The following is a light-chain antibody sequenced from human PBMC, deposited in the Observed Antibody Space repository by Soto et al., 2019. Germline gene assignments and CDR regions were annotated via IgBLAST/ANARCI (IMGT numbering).Light chain of an antibody. Sequence: EIVLTQFPGALSLSPGERVTLSCRASQTVSNTYLAWYQQKSGQAPKFLIYGASNRATGIPDRFSGSGSGTDFTLTISRLETEDFAVYYCQQYGDLPPTFGGGTKVEIK. V-gene: IGKV3-20*01. CDR3: QQYGDLPPT. J-gene: IGKJ4*01. CDR1: QTVSNTY. CDR2: GAS.